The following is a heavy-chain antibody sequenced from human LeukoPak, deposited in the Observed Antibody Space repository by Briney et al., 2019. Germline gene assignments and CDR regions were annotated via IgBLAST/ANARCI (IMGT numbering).Heavy chain of an antibody. D-gene: IGHD3-10*01. CDR1: GGSFSGYY. J-gene: IGHJ3*02. CDR3: ARGPMVRGLITFDI. V-gene: IGHV4-34*01. Sequence: PSETLSLTCAVHGGSFSGYYWSCIRQPPGKGLEWSGEINHSGSTNYNPSLKSPLTISVTTSKNQFSLKLSSVTAADTAVYYCARGPMVRGLITFDIWGQGTLVTVSS. CDR2: INHSGST.